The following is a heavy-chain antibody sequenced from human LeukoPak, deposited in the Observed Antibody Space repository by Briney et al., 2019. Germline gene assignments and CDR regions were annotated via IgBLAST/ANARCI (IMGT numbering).Heavy chain of an antibody. V-gene: IGHV3-48*01. CDR1: GFIFNSYG. J-gene: IGHJ4*02. D-gene: IGHD2-21*01. CDR2: ISSSTSNI. Sequence: GGSLRPSCTGSGFIFNSYGINWVRQAPGKGLEWVAYISSSTSNIFYADSVKGRFTISRDHAKDSVLLQMNSLRVEDTALYFCARDGVMAETPFFFDSWGQGALVTVPS. CDR3: ARDGVMAETPFFFDS.